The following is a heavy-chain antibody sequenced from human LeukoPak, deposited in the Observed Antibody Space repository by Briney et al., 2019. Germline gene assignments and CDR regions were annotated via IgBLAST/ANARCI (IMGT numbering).Heavy chain of an antibody. V-gene: IGHV3-43*02. Sequence: PGGSLRLSCAASGFTFNDYAMHWVRQAPGKGLEWVSLISGDGGSTYYADSVKGRFTISRDNSKNSLYLQMNSLRTEDTALYYCVGATIAYYYGMDVWGQGTTVTVSS. D-gene: IGHD5-12*01. J-gene: IGHJ6*02. CDR2: ISGDGGST. CDR3: VGATIAYYYGMDV. CDR1: GFTFNDYA.